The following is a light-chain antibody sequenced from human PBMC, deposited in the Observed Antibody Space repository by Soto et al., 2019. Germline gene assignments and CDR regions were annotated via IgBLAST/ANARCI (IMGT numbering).Light chain of an antibody. CDR1: SSDVGGYKY. CDR2: EVH. CDR3: CSKTSTNTLV. V-gene: IGLV2-14*01. J-gene: IGLJ3*02. Sequence: QSVLTQPASVSGSPGQSITIPCTGTSSDVGGYKYVSWYQQVPGKVPKLIIFEVHNRPSGISNRFSGSKSGNTASLTTSGLQPEDEGDYYCCSKTSTNTLVFGGGTKVTVL.